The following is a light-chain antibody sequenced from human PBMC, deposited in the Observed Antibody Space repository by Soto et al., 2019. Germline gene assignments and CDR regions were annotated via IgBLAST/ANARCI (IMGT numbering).Light chain of an antibody. V-gene: IGKV1-9*01. J-gene: IGKJ5*01. Sequence: DIQMTQSPSSLSASVGDRVTITGRSSQRINTFLAWYQQKPGKARKLLIYAAYTLQSGVPSRFSGSGSGTEFTLTITSLKSEDLAVYYCQQYTEWPITFGQGTRLDIK. CDR3: QQYTEWPIT. CDR2: AAY. CDR1: QRINTF.